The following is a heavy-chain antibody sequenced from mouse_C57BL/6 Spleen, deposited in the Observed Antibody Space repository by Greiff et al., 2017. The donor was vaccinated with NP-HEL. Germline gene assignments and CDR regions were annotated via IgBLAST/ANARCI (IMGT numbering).Heavy chain of an antibody. Sequence: EVKLVESGGGLVKPGGSLTLSCAASGFTFSDYGMHWVRQAPEKGLEWVAYISSGSSTIYYADPVKGRFTISRDNAKNTLFLQMTSLRSEETAMYYCARERGDVWFAYWGQGTLVTVSA. V-gene: IGHV5-17*01. CDR3: ARERGDVWFAY. D-gene: IGHD3-3*01. CDR1: GFTFSDYG. J-gene: IGHJ3*01. CDR2: ISSGSSTI.